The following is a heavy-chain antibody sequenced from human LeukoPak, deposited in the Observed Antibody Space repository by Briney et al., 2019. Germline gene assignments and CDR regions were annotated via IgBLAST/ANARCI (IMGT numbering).Heavy chain of an antibody. Sequence: SETLSLTCTASGGSISSGDYYWSWIRQPPGKGLEWIGYTYYSGSTYYNPSLKSRVTISVDTSKNQFSLKLSSVTAADTAVYYCARVGVRGVIITSDYFDYWGQGTLVTVSS. CDR1: GGSISSGDYY. J-gene: IGHJ4*02. CDR2: TYYSGST. CDR3: ARVGVRGVIITSDYFDY. D-gene: IGHD3-10*01. V-gene: IGHV4-30-4*01.